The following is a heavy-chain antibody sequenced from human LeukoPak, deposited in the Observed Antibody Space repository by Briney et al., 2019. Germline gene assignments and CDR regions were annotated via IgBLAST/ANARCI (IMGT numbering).Heavy chain of an antibody. D-gene: IGHD1-1*01. CDR2: MRGGGET. V-gene: IGHV3-23*01. CDR3: AKANWVSNADAVW. Sequence: GGSLRLSCAASGFSFTNYAMSWVRQAPGRGAEWVSSMRGGGETYYSDSVKGRFTLSRDDSRNTVYLQMNNLRVDDTAIYYFAKANWVSNADAVWWGQGTQVTVSA. CDR1: GFSFTNYA. J-gene: IGHJ4*02.